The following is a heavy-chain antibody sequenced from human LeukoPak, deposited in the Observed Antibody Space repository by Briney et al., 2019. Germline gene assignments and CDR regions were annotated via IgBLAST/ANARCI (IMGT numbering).Heavy chain of an antibody. CDR2: IYYSGTT. J-gene: IGHJ4*02. V-gene: IGHV4-59*01. D-gene: IGHD6-13*01. CDR3: ARGVYIAAAQYAY. Sequence: SETLSLTCTASGGSISSYYWSWIRQPPGKGLEWIGYIYYSGTTNYNPSLKSRVTISVDTSKNQFSLKLSSVTAADTAVYYCARGVYIAAAQYAYWGQGTLVTVSS. CDR1: GGSISSYY.